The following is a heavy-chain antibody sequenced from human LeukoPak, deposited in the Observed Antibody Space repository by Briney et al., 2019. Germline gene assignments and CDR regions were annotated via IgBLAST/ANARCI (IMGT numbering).Heavy chain of an antibody. CDR3: ARDQRPVVVTAPLDY. CDR1: GFTFSSYG. D-gene: IGHD2-21*02. Sequence: PGGSLRLSCAASGFTFSSYGMHWVRQAPGKGLEWVAVIWYDGSNKYYADSVKGRFTISRDNSKNTLYLQMNSLRAEDTAVYYCARDQRPVVVTAPLDYWGQGTLVTVSS. J-gene: IGHJ4*02. V-gene: IGHV3-33*01. CDR2: IWYDGSNK.